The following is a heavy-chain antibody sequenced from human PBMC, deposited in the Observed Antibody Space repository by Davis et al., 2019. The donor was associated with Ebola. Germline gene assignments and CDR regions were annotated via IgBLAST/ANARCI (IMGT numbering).Heavy chain of an antibody. D-gene: IGHD3-3*01. CDR3: ARTPNYDFWTTIDY. CDR1: GFTFSRYA. V-gene: IGHV3-30-3*01. CDR2: ISYDGSNK. J-gene: IGHJ4*02. Sequence: GESLKISCAASGFTFSRYAMYWVRQAPGKGLEWVAVISYDGSNKYYADSVKGRFTISRDNSKNTLYLQMNSLRAEDTAVHYCARTPNYDFWTTIDYWGQGTLVTVSS.